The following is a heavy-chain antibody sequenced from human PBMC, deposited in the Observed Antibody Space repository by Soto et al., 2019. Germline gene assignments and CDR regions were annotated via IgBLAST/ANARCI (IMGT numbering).Heavy chain of an antibody. CDR1: GGSISSSSYY. D-gene: IGHD3-3*02. Sequence: SETLSLTCTVSGGSISSSSYYWGWIRQPPGKGLEWIGSIYYSGSTYYNPSLKSRVTISVDTSKNQFSLKLSSVTAADTAVYYCAALNSVYFDYWGQGTLVTVSS. CDR3: AALNSVYFDY. V-gene: IGHV4-39*01. J-gene: IGHJ4*02. CDR2: IYYSGST.